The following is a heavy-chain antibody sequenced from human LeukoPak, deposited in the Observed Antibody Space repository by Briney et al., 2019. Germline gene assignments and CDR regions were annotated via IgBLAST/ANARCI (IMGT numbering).Heavy chain of an antibody. CDR1: GGSISSYF. J-gene: IGHJ4*02. CDR2: ISYSGNT. Sequence: SETLSLTCTVSGGSISSYFWSWIRQPPGKGLEWIGYISYSGNTNYNPSLKSRVTISVDTSKNQFSLNLSSVTAADTAVYYCARRGYSYIGDYYFDYWGQGTLVTVSS. CDR3: ARRGYSYIGDYYFDY. V-gene: IGHV4-59*08. D-gene: IGHD5-18*01.